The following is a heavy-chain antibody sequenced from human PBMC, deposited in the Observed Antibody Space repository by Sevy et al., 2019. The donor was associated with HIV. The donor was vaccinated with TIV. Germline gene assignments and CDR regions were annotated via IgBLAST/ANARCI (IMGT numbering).Heavy chain of an antibody. J-gene: IGHJ6*02. CDR3: ARATKGITGTTYSYYYYYGMDV. D-gene: IGHD1-7*01. V-gene: IGHV7-4-1*02. Sequence: ASVKVSCKASGYTFTSYAMNWVRQAPGQGLEWMGWINTNTGNPTYAQGFTGRFVFSLDTSVSTAYLQISSLKAEDTAVYYCARATKGITGTTYSYYYYYGMDVWGQGTTVTVSS. CDR1: GYTFTSYA. CDR2: INTNTGNP.